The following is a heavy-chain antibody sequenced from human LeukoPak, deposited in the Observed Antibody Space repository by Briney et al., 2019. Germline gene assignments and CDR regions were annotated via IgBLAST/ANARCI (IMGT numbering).Heavy chain of an antibody. V-gene: IGHV3-33*01. D-gene: IGHD4-17*01. CDR1: GFTFSSYG. J-gene: IGHJ6*02. Sequence: GGSLRLSCAASGFTFSSYGMHWVRQAPGKGLEWVAVIWYDGSNKYYADSVKGRFTISRDNSKTTLYLQMNSLRAEDTAVYYCARESYGDYYGMDVWGQGTTVTVSS. CDR2: IWYDGSNK. CDR3: ARESYGDYYGMDV.